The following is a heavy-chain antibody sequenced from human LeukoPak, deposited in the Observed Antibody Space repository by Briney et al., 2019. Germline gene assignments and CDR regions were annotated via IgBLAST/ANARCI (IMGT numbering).Heavy chain of an antibody. V-gene: IGHV4-39*01. Sequence: SETLSLTCTVSGGSISSGSYYWGWIRQPPGKGLEWIGSIYYSGSTYYNPSLKSRVTISVDTSKNQFSLKLSSVTAADTAVYYCARVDTAIDYWGQGTLVTVSS. CDR1: GGSISSGSYY. J-gene: IGHJ4*02. CDR2: IYYSGST. CDR3: ARVDTAIDY. D-gene: IGHD5-18*01.